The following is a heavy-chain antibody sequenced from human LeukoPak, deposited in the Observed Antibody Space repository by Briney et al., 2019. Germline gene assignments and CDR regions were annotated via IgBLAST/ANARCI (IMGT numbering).Heavy chain of an antibody. CDR1: GGSISSYY. D-gene: IGHD5-18*01. CDR2: IYYSGST. J-gene: IGHJ4*02. V-gene: IGHV4-59*12. CDR3: ARGTGVDTAMTPSDY. Sequence: WETLSLTCTVSGGSISSYYWSWIRQPPGKGLEWIGYIYYSGSTNYNPSLKSRVTISVDTSKNQFSLKLSSVTAADTAVYYCARGTGVDTAMTPSDYWGQGTLVTVSS.